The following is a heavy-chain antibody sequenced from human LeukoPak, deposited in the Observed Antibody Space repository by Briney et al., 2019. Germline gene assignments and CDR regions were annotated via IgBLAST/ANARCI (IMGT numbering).Heavy chain of an antibody. CDR3: AKAVSWNWFDP. CDR1: GFTFSTYA. CDR2: ISYDGSNK. J-gene: IGHJ5*02. Sequence: GGSLRLSCAASGFTFSTYAMHWVRQAPGKGLEWVAVISYDGSNKYYADSVKGRFTTSRDNSKNTLYLQMNTLRAEDTAVYYCAKAVSWNWFDPWGQGTLVTVSS. V-gene: IGHV3-30*18. D-gene: IGHD6-19*01.